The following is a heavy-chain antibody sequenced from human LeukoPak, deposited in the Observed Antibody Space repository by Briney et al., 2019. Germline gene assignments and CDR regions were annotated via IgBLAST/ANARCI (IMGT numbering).Heavy chain of an antibody. CDR3: ARGGGVLLWFGELHPKSFDY. Sequence: GGSLRLSCVVSGFTFSSYAMSWVRQAPGKGLEWVSGISGSGGSTYYADSVKGRFTISRDNSKNTLYLQMNSLRAEDTAVYYCARGGGVLLWFGELHPKSFDYWGQGTLVTVSS. CDR1: GFTFSSYA. D-gene: IGHD3-10*01. J-gene: IGHJ4*02. CDR2: ISGSGGST. V-gene: IGHV3-23*01.